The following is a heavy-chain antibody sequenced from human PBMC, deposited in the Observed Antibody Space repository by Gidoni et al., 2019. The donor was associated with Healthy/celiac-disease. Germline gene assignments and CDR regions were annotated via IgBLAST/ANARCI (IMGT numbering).Heavy chain of an antibody. CDR2: INHSGST. D-gene: IGHD6-19*01. CDR1: AGSFSGYY. Sequence: QVQLQQWGAGLLKPSETLSLTCAVYAGSFSGYYWSWIRQPPGKGLEWIGEINHSGSTNYNPSLKSRVTISVDTSKNQFSLKLSSVTAADTAVYYCASRRGGWTKIAVAGTRNKPLDYWGQGTLVTVSS. CDR3: ASRRGGWTKIAVAGTRNKPLDY. J-gene: IGHJ4*02. V-gene: IGHV4-34*01.